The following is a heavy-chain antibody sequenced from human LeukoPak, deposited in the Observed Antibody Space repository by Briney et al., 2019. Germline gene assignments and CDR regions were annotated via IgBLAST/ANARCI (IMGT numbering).Heavy chain of an antibody. CDR2: IWYDGSNK. CDR1: GFTFNDYG. D-gene: IGHD3-3*01. J-gene: IGHJ4*02. V-gene: IGHV3-33*01. Sequence: GGSLRLSCVASGFTFNDYGMHWVRQAPGKGLEWVAVIWYDGSNKYYADSVKGRFTISRDNAKNSLYLQMNSLRAEDTAVYYCARAPPLRFLEWLLNYWGQGTLVTVSS. CDR3: ARAPPLRFLEWLLNY.